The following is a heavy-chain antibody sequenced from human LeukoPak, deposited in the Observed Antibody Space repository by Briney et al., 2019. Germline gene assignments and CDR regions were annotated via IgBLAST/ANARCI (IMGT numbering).Heavy chain of an antibody. Sequence: SETLSLTCDVYDGSFSGYYWSWIRQPPGKGLEWIGEINHSGSTNYNPSLKSRVTISLDTSKNQFSLILSSVTAADTAVYYCARESGLFCYYYMDVWGKGTTVTVSS. CDR2: INHSGST. CDR3: ARESGLFCYYYMDV. V-gene: IGHV4-34*01. D-gene: IGHD2-15*01. CDR1: DGSFSGYY. J-gene: IGHJ6*03.